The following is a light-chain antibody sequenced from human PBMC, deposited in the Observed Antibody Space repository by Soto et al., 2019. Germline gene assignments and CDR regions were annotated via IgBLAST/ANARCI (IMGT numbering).Light chain of an antibody. J-gene: IGKJ1*01. V-gene: IGKV3D-7*01. CDR2: GAS. CDR3: QQDYNSPWT. CDR1: QSVSSSY. Sequence: EIVLTQSPATLSLSPGERATLSCRASQSVSSSYLSWYQQKPGQAPRLVIYGASIRATGIPARFSGSGSGTAFTLTISSLQPEDFAVYYCQQDYNSPWTFGQGTKVDI.